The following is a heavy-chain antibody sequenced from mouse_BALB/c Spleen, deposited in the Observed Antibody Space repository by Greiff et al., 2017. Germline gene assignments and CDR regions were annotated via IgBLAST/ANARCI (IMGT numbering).Heavy chain of an antibody. D-gene: IGHD1-1*01. CDR2: INSNGGST. CDR3: ARAPYYYGSPAWFAY. J-gene: IGHJ3*01. CDR1: GFTFSSYG. V-gene: IGHV5-6-3*01. Sequence: EVKVVESGGGLVQPGGSLKLSCAASGFTFSSYGMSWVRQTPDKRLELVATINSNGGSTYYPDSVKGRFTISRDNAKNTLYLQMSSLKSEDTAMYYCARAPYYYGSPAWFAYWGQGTLVTVSA.